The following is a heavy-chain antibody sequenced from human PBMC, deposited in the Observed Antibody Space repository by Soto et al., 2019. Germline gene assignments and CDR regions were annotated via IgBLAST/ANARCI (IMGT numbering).Heavy chain of an antibody. Sequence: PVGSLRLSCASAVFTFRNYAMNCVRHSPGKWLELVSSISSNGGSAYYADSVKGRFTISRDNSKNTLYLQMNSLRADDTAVYYCARGYCSAVGCYVQSSYGFDGWGQGTTVTVSS. V-gene: IGHV3-23*01. CDR1: VFTFRNYA. CDR3: ARGYCSAVGCYVQSSYGFDG. CDR2: ISSNGGSA. D-gene: IGHD2-15*01. J-gene: IGHJ6*02.